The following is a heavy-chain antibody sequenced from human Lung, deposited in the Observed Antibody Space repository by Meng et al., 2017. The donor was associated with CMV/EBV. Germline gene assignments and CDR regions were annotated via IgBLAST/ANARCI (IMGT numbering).Heavy chain of an antibody. Sequence: KLYSKHAGNNFRNLALCWVRQTPGQGLEWMGGIIPTFNTIKYAQKFQGRLTITTDRSTSTAYMDLSSLRSDDTAVYYCVRDRIGWFDPWGQGTLVTVSS. J-gene: IGHJ5*02. CDR2: IIPTFNTI. D-gene: IGHD2-15*01. V-gene: IGHV1-69*05. CDR1: GNNFRNLA. CDR3: VRDRIGWFDP.